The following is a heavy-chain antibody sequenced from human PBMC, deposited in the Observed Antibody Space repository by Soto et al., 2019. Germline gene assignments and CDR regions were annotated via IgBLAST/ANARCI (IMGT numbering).Heavy chain of an antibody. V-gene: IGHV5-51*01. CDR3: ARAITIFGVVTSYYYGMDV. CDR1: GYSFTSYW. CDR2: IYPGDSDT. J-gene: IGHJ6*02. Sequence: GESLKISCKGSGYSFTSYWIGWVRQIPGKGLEWMGIIYPGDSDTRYSPSFQGQVTISADKSISTAYLQWSSLKASDTAMYYCARAITIFGVVTSYYYGMDVWGQGTTVTAP. D-gene: IGHD3-3*01.